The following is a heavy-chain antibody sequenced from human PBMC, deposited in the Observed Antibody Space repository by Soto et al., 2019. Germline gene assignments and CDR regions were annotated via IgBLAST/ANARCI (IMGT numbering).Heavy chain of an antibody. CDR2: ISAYNGNT. CDR1: GYTFTSYG. Sequence: ASVKVSCKASGYTFTSYGISWVRQAPGQGLEWMGWISAYNGNTNYAQKLQGRVTMTTDTSTSTAYMELRSLRSDDTAVYYCARDTYCSGGSCYYYYYGMDVWGQGTTVTVSS. D-gene: IGHD2-15*01. V-gene: IGHV1-18*01. J-gene: IGHJ6*02. CDR3: ARDTYCSGGSCYYYYYGMDV.